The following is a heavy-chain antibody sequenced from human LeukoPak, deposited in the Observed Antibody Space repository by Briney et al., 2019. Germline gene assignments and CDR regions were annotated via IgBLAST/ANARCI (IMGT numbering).Heavy chain of an antibody. Sequence: GGSLRLSCAASGFTFSSYDMHWVRQATGKGLEWVSAIGTAGDTYYPGSVKGRFTISRENAKNSLYLQMNSLRAGDTVVYYCARAVATSEDYFDYWGQGTLVTVSS. V-gene: IGHV3-13*01. D-gene: IGHD5-12*01. CDR3: ARAVATSEDYFDY. J-gene: IGHJ4*02. CDR2: IGTAGDT. CDR1: GFTFSSYD.